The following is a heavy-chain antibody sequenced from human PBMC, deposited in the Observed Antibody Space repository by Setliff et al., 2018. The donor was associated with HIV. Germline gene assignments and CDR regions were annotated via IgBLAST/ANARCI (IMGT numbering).Heavy chain of an antibody. CDR3: AKDYLSRRVVAATPTHTEY. CDR2: IGTGGDT. CDR1: GFIFSNHD. V-gene: IGHV3-13*01. Sequence: GGSLRLSCEASGFIFSNHDFHWVRQAAAKGLEWVAAIGTGGDTYYVDSVKGRFTISRENARNSLYLQMNSLRAGDTAVYYCAKDYLSRRVVAATPTHTEYWGQGTLVTVSS. J-gene: IGHJ4*02. D-gene: IGHD2-15*01.